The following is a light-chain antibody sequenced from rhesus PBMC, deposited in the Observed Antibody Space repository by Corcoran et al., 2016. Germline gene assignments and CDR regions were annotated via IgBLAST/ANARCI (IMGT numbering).Light chain of an antibody. CDR3: SSYANSRTYI. V-gene: IGLV2-13*03. CDR1: SSDIGGYDR. J-gene: IGLJ1*01. CDR2: EVS. Sequence: QDAPTQSPSVSGYPGQSVTISCTGTSSDIGGYDRVSWFQQHPGKAPKLRIYEVSKRPAGVSDRFSGSKSGNTASLTISGLQPEDEADYYCSSYANSRTYIFGAGTRLTVL.